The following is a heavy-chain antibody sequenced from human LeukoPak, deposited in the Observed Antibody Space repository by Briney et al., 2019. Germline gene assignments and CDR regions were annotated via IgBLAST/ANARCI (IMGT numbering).Heavy chain of an antibody. V-gene: IGHV4-61*02. J-gene: IGHJ5*02. Sequence: KASQTLSLTCTVSGGSISSGSYYWSWIRQPAGKGLEWIGRIYTSGSTNYNPSLKSRVTISVDTSKNQFSLKLSSVTAADTAVYYCARDQGRDYDFWSGYYSNWFDPWGQGTLVTVSS. D-gene: IGHD3-3*01. CDR1: GGSISSGSYY. CDR2: IYTSGST. CDR3: ARDQGRDYDFWSGYYSNWFDP.